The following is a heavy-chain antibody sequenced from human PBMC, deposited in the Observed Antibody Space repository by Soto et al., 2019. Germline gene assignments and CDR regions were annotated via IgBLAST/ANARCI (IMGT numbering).Heavy chain of an antibody. Sequence: SLRLSCAASGFAFDDYVMHWVRQPPGRGLEWVSGITWNGGTIRYVDSVKGRFTISRDNSKNTLYLQMNSLRAEDTAVYYCAKPDDGYSSSSFYYYGMDVWGQGTTVTVSS. CDR2: ITWNGGTI. D-gene: IGHD6-6*01. V-gene: IGHV3-9*01. J-gene: IGHJ6*02. CDR3: AKPDDGYSSSSFYYYGMDV. CDR1: GFAFDDYV.